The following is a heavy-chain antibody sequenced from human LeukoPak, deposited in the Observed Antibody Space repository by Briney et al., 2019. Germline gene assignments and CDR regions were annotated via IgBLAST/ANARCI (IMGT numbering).Heavy chain of an antibody. CDR1: GYTFSSCA. V-gene: IGHV7-4-1*02. CDR2: VDTKTGNP. J-gene: IGHJ4*02. D-gene: IGHD3-22*01. CDR3: AIHPSDSSGYFSY. Sequence: ASVKVSCKASGYTFSSCAINWVRQAPGQGLEYMGWVDTKTGNPTYAQGFTGRFVFSLDTSVSTAYLQISSLKAEDTAVYYCAIHPSDSSGYFSYWGQGALVTVSS.